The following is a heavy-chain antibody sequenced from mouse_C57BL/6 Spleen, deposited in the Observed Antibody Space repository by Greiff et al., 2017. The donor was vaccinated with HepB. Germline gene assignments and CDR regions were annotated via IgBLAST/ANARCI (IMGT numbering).Heavy chain of an antibody. CDR2: INPSTGGT. V-gene: IGHV1-42*01. J-gene: IGHJ2*01. CDR3: ARDGFFDY. Sequence: VQLKESGPELVKPGASVKISCKASGYSFTGYYMNWVKQSPEKSLEWIGEINPSTGGTTYNQKFKAKATLTVDNSSSTAYMQLKSLTSEDSAVYYCARDGFFDYWGQGTTLTVSS. D-gene: IGHD2-3*01. CDR1: GYSFTGYY.